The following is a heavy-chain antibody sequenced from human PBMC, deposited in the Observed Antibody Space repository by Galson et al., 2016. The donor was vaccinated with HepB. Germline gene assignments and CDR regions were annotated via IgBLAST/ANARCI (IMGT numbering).Heavy chain of an antibody. CDR3: ARTSYSYDTSDYSEAIYFDY. CDR1: GFTFSTYT. CDR2: ISSSSADI. Sequence: SLSLSCAASGFTFSTYTMNWVRQAPGKGLEWVAKISSSSADIFYADSVKGRFTISRNNAKNSLYLQMKSLRDGDTAVYFCARTSYSYDTSDYSEAIYFDYWGQGTLVSVSS. V-gene: IGHV3-48*02. D-gene: IGHD3-16*01. J-gene: IGHJ4*02.